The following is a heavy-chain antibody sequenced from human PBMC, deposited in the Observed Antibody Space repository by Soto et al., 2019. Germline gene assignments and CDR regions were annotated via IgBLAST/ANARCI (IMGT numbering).Heavy chain of an antibody. Sequence: EVQLVESGGGLVQPGGSLRLSCAATGLSLNSLWMYWIRQSPGGGLQWISGSNGNGRTTRYVDSVSGRFTISRDNGQNTLYLQMNSLRAEDTAIYYCASYNWPATSDYWGQGTPVTVSS. CDR1: GLSLNSLW. V-gene: IGHV3-74*01. CDR3: ASYNWPATSDY. D-gene: IGHD1-20*01. CDR2: SNGNGRTT. J-gene: IGHJ4*02.